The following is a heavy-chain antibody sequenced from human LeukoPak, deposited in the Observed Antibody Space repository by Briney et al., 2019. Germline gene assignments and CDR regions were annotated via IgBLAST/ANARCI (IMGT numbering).Heavy chain of an antibody. CDR1: GFTFDDYA. D-gene: IGHD6-19*01. V-gene: IGHV3-9*01. CDR3: AKDRSAGIAVAGAAFDY. J-gene: IGHJ4*02. CDR2: ISWNSGSI. Sequence: PGGSLRLSCAASGFTFDDYAMHWVRQAPGKGLEWVSGISWNSGSIGYADSVKGRFTISRDNAKNSLYLQMNSLRAEDTALYYCAKDRSAGIAVAGAAFDYWGQGTLVTVSS.